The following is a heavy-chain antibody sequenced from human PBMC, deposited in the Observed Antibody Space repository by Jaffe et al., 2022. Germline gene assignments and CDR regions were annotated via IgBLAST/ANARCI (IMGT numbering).Heavy chain of an antibody. D-gene: IGHD2-2*01. CDR3: ARHGRLGYCSGSSTGHTCSQDF. CDR1: NYSISSGYY. V-gene: IGHV4-38-2*01. J-gene: IGHJ4*02. CDR2: IYPSSHT. Sequence: QVQLQESGPGLVRPSETLSLTCAVSNYSISSGYYWGWIRQSPGKGLEWIGSIYPSSHTFYSPSFKSRVNIQADTPKNQFSLKLSSVTAADTAFYYCARHGRLGYCSGSSTGHTCSQDFWGQGILVTVSS.